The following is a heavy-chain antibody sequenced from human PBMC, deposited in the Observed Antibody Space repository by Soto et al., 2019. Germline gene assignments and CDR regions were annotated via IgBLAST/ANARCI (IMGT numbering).Heavy chain of an antibody. CDR1: GGSFSGYY. CDR3: ARGLGSAVPLYYFDY. D-gene: IGHD6-19*01. J-gene: IGHJ4*02. CDR2: INHSGST. V-gene: IGHV4-34*01. Sequence: SETLSLTCAVYGGSFSGYYWSWIRQPPGKGLEWIGEINHSGSTNYNPSLKSRVTISVDTSKNQFSLKLSSVTAADTAVYYCARGLGSAVPLYYFDYWGQGTLVTVSS.